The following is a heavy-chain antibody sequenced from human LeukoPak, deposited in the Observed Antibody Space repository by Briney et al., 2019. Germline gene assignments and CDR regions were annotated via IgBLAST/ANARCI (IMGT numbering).Heavy chain of an antibody. Sequence: PGGSLRLSCAASGFTFSSYAMGWVRQAPGKGLEWVSAVSGGGYTTYYADSVKGRFSISRDNSKDTLYLQMNSLRAEDTAIYYCAKNSATVVLTTTIDYWGQGTLVTVSS. CDR1: GFTFSSYA. CDR3: AKNSATVVLTTTIDY. V-gene: IGHV3-23*01. J-gene: IGHJ4*02. CDR2: VSGGGYTT. D-gene: IGHD2-21*02.